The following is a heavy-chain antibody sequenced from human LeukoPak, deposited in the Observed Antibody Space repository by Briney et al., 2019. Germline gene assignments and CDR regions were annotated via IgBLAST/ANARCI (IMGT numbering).Heavy chain of an antibody. CDR1: GYTFTGYY. J-gene: IGHJ5*02. CDR3: AREEYCSGGSCYAYHPQSWFDP. Sequence: GASVKVSCKASGYTFTGYYMHWVRQAPGQGLEWMGWINPNSGGTNYAQKFQGRVTMTRDTSISTAYMELSRLRSDDTAVYYCAREEYCSGGSCYAYHPQSWFDPWGQGTLVTVSS. V-gene: IGHV1-2*02. CDR2: INPNSGGT. D-gene: IGHD2-15*01.